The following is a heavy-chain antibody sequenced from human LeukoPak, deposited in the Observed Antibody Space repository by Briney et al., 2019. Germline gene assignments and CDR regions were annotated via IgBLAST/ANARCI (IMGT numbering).Heavy chain of an antibody. D-gene: IGHD5-18*01. V-gene: IGHV3-21*01. J-gene: IGHJ5*02. CDR2: ISSSSSYI. CDR1: GFTFSSYS. Sequence: GGSLRLSCAASGFTFSSYSMNWVRQAPGKGLEWVSSISSSSSYIYYADSVKGRFTISRDNAKNSLYLQMNGLRAEDTAVYYCARGTAMVTGWFDPWGQGTLVTVSS. CDR3: ARGTAMVTGWFDP.